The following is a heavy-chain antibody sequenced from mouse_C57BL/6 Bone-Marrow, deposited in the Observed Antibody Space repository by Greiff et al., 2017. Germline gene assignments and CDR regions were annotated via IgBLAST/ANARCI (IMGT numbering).Heavy chain of an antibody. J-gene: IGHJ4*01. CDR1: GFTFSSYA. CDR2: ISDGGSYT. V-gene: IGHV5-4*01. CDR3: ARDGETAQAFYAMDY. D-gene: IGHD3-2*02. Sequence: DVQLVESGGGLVKPGGSLKLSCAASGFTFSSYAMSWVRQTPEKRLEWVATISDGGSYTYYPDNVKGRFTISRDNAKNNLYLQRSHLKSEYTAMYYCARDGETAQAFYAMDYWGQGTSVTVSS.